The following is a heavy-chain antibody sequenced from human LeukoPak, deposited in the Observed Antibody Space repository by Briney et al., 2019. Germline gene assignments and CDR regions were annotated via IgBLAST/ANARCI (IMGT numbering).Heavy chain of an antibody. V-gene: IGHV1-2*02. CDR2: INPNSGGT. CDR1: GYTFTGYY. D-gene: IGHD6-19*01. Sequence: ASVKVSCKASGYTFTGYYMHWVRQAPGQGLEWMEWINPNSGGTNYAQKFQGRVTMTRDTSISTAYMELSRLRSDDTAVYYCARVRTVAGTHYMDVWGKGTTVTVSS. J-gene: IGHJ6*03. CDR3: ARVRTVAGTHYMDV.